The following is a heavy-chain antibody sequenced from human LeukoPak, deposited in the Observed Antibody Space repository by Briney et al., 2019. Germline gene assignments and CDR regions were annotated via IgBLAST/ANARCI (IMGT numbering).Heavy chain of an antibody. J-gene: IGHJ6*03. D-gene: IGHD3-10*01. CDR2: INHIVGT. CDR3: AVSGHYYGSYYYYYYTDV. Sequence: SETLSLTCAVYGGSFSGYYWSWIRQPPGKGLECIGEINHIVGTNYNPSLKSRVTISLDTSKNQFSLNRSSVTAEDRAGSYCAVSGHYYGSYYYYYYTDVWDKGTTVTASS. V-gene: IGHV4-34*01. CDR1: GGSFSGYY.